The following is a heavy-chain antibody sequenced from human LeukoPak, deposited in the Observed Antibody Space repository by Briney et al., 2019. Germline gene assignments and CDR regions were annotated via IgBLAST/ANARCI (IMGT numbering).Heavy chain of an antibody. Sequence: GGSLRLSCAASGFTFSSYAMSWVRQAPGKGLEWVSAISGSGGSTYYADSVKGRFTISRDNSKNTLYLRMNSLRAEDTAVYYCAEAHYYDSSGYYVGPFGYWGQGTLVTVSS. CDR3: AEAHYYDSSGYYVGPFGY. J-gene: IGHJ4*02. CDR2: ISGSGGST. V-gene: IGHV3-23*01. D-gene: IGHD3-22*01. CDR1: GFTFSSYA.